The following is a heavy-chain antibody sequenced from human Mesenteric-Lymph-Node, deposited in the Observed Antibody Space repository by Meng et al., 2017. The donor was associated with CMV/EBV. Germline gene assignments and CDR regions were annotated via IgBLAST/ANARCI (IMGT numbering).Heavy chain of an antibody. Sequence: ASVKVSCKASGYTFTGYYMHWVRQAPGQGLEWMGWINPNSGGTNYAQKFQGRVTMTRDTSISTAYMELSRLRSDDTAVYYCARVSAYYDLWSGYLVYWGQGTLVTVSS. D-gene: IGHD3-3*01. V-gene: IGHV1-2*02. CDR2: INPNSGGT. J-gene: IGHJ4*02. CDR3: ARVSAYYDLWSGYLVY. CDR1: GYTFTGYY.